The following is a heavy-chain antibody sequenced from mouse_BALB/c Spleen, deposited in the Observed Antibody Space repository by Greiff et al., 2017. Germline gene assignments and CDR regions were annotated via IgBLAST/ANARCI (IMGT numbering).Heavy chain of an antibody. D-gene: IGHD1-1*01. CDR3: AREGYYGSSPYFDY. V-gene: IGHV1-80*01. CDR2: IYPGDGDT. Sequence: VQLQQSGAELVRPGSSVKISCKASGYAFSSYWMNWVKQRPGQGLEWIGQIYPGDGDTNYNGKFKGKATLTADKSSRTAYMQLSSLTSEDSAVYFCAREGYYGSSPYFDYWGQGTTLTVSS. J-gene: IGHJ2*01. CDR1: GYAFSSYW.